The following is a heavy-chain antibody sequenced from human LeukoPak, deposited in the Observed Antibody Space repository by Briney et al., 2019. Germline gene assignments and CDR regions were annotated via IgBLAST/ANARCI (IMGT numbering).Heavy chain of an antibody. Sequence: GGSLRLSCATSGFTFSSYAMSWVRQAPGEGLGWVSVISGGGDRTYYADSVKGRFTISRDNSKNTLYLQMNSLRAEDSAVFYCAKGSDLWFGETWGQGTLVTVSS. CDR3: AKGSDLWFGET. CDR2: ISGGGDRT. D-gene: IGHD3-10*01. V-gene: IGHV3-23*01. J-gene: IGHJ4*02. CDR1: GFTFSSYA.